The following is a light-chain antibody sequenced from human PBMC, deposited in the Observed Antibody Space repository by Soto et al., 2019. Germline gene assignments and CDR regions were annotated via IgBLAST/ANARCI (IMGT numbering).Light chain of an antibody. Sequence: EIVLTQSPGTLSLSPGERATLSFRASQSVSSSYLAWYQQKPGQAPRLLIYDASSRATGIPDRFSGSGSGTDFTLTISRLEPEDFAVYYCQQYGSSPSTFGQGTKVEIK. CDR1: QSVSSSY. CDR2: DAS. V-gene: IGKV3-20*01. J-gene: IGKJ1*01. CDR3: QQYGSSPST.